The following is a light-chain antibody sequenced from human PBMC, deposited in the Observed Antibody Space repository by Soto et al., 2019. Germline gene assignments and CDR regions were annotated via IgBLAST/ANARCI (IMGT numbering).Light chain of an antibody. CDR3: QHFGGTTFT. CDR1: QSISDT. V-gene: IGKV3-20*01. CDR2: GAS. Sequence: EIVLTQSPATLSVSPGGRATLSCRASQSISDTLAWYQQKPGQAPRLLIYGASTRATGIPDRFSGSGSGTHFTLTISRLEPGDFAVYYCQHFGGTTFTFGQGTRLEI. J-gene: IGKJ5*01.